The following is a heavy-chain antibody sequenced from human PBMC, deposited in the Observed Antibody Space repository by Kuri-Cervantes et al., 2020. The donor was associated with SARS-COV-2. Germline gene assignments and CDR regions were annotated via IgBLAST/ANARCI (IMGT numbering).Heavy chain of an antibody. Sequence: ESLKISCAVYGGSFSGYYWSWIRQPPGKGLEWIGEINHSGSTNYNPSLKSRVTISVDTSKNQFPLKLSSVTAADTAVYYCARGRVYARRIYYYYYGMGVWGQGTTVTVSS. V-gene: IGHV4-34*01. CDR2: INHSGST. CDR3: ARGRVYARRIYYYYYGMGV. CDR1: GGSFSGYY. J-gene: IGHJ6*02. D-gene: IGHD3-16*01.